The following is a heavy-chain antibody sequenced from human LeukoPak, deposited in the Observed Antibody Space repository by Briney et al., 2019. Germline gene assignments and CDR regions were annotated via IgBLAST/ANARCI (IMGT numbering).Heavy chain of an antibody. Sequence: ASVKVSCKASGYTFTSYYMHWVRQAPGQGLEWMGIINPSGGSTSYAQKFQGRVTMTRDTSTSTVYMELSSLRSEDTAVYYCARISSHYDFWSGYYGMFDCWGQGTLVTVSS. J-gene: IGHJ4*02. CDR2: INPSGGST. D-gene: IGHD3-3*01. V-gene: IGHV1-46*01. CDR3: ARISSHYDFWSGYYGMFDC. CDR1: GYTFTSYY.